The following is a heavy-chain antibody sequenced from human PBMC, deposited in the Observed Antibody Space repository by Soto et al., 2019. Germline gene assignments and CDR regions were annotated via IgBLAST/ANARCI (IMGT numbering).Heavy chain of an antibody. CDR1: GFTFSSYG. J-gene: IGHJ6*02. CDR2: ISYDGSNK. CDR3: AKVVYDFWSGYLTDYYGMDV. V-gene: IGHV3-30*18. D-gene: IGHD3-3*01. Sequence: PGGSLRLSCAASGFTFSSYGMHWVRQAPGKGLEWVAVISYDGSNKYYADSVKGRFTISRDNSKNTLYLQMNSLRAEDTAVYYFAKVVYDFWSGYLTDYYGMDVWGQGITVTVSS.